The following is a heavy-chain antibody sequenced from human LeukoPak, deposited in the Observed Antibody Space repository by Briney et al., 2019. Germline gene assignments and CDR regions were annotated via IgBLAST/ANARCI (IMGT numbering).Heavy chain of an antibody. CDR3: ARVHSSSCLDY. V-gene: IGHV3-30-3*01. J-gene: IGHJ4*02. Sequence: GGSLRLSCAASGFTFSSYAMHWVRQAPGKGLEWVAVISYDGSNKYYADSAKGRFTISRDNSKNTLYLQMSSLRAEDTAVYYCARVHSSSCLDYWGQGTLVTVSS. D-gene: IGHD6-13*01. CDR1: GFTFSSYA. CDR2: ISYDGSNK.